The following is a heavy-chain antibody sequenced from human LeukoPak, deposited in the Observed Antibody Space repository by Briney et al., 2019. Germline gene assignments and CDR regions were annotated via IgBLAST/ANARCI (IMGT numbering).Heavy chain of an antibody. CDR1: GFTFSGSA. J-gene: IGHJ3*02. CDR3: TRDYYDSSGYFPDDAFDI. CDR2: IRSKANSYAT. D-gene: IGHD3-22*01. V-gene: IGHV3-73*01. Sequence: GGSLRLSCAASGFTFSGSAMHWVRQASGKGLEWVGRIRSKANSYATAYAAPVKGRFTISRDDSKNTAYLQMNSLKTEDTAVYYCTRDYYDSSGYFPDDAFDIWGQGTMVTVSS.